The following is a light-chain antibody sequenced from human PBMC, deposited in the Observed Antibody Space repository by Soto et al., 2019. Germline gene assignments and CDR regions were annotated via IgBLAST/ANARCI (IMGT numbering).Light chain of an antibody. Sequence: EIVLTQSPATLSLSPGERATLSCRASQSIGLAIAWYPHKPGQAPRLLIFDASQRATGIPARFRGSGSGTDFTLSISSRELDDFAVYYCQQRTDRPPWTFCQGTKVESK. CDR1: QSIGLA. CDR3: QQRTDRPPWT. CDR2: DAS. J-gene: IGKJ1*01. V-gene: IGKV3-11*01.